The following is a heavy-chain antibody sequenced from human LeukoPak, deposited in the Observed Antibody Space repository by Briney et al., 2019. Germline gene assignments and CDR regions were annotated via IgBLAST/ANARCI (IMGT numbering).Heavy chain of an antibody. CDR3: ARGSVTLDD. D-gene: IGHD4-11*01. Sequence: GASVKVSCKASGYTFTRYGISWVRQAPGQGLEWMGWISTYSGNTNCAQKLQGRVTMTTDTSTSTAYMELRSLRSDDTALYYCARGSVTLDDWGQGTLVTVSS. CDR1: GYTFTRYG. V-gene: IGHV1-18*01. CDR2: ISTYSGNT. J-gene: IGHJ4*02.